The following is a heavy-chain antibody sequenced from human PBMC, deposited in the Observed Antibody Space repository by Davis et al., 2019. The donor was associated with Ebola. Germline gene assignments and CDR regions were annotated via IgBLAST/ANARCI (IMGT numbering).Heavy chain of an antibody. CDR3: AKGGSGWPSDYSYGMGV. Sequence: PGGSLRLSCAASGFTFSSYGMHWVRQAPGKGLEWVAVISYDGSNKYYADSVKGRFTISRDNSKNTLYLQMNSLRVEDTAVYYCAKGGSGWPSDYSYGMGVWGQGTMVTVSS. J-gene: IGHJ6*02. V-gene: IGHV3-30*18. D-gene: IGHD6-19*01. CDR1: GFTFSSYG. CDR2: ISYDGSNK.